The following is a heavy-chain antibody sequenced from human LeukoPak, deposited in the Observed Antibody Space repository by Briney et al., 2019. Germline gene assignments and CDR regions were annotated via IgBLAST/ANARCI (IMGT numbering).Heavy chain of an antibody. J-gene: IGHJ4*02. D-gene: IGHD5-18*01. Sequence: GESLKISCKGSGYNFANYWIGWVRQMPGKGLEWMAIIYPDNSDTRTSPSLQGQGTISVDKSINTAYLQWSSLKASDTAIYYCARPETNTAMITHWGQGTLVTVSS. V-gene: IGHV5-51*01. CDR3: ARPETNTAMITH. CDR1: GYNFANYW. CDR2: IYPDNSDT.